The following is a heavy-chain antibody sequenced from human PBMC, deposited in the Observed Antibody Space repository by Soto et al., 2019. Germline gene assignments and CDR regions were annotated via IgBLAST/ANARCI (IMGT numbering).Heavy chain of an antibody. Sequence: ASVKVSCKASGYTFTSYEMNWVRQATGQGLEWMGWMNPNSGNTGYAQKFQGRVTMTRNTSISTAYMELSSLRSEDTAVYYCARGRIAAAGTRYWGQGTLVTVSS. J-gene: IGHJ4*02. V-gene: IGHV1-8*01. CDR1: GYTFTSYE. CDR2: MNPNSGNT. CDR3: ARGRIAAAGTRY. D-gene: IGHD6-13*01.